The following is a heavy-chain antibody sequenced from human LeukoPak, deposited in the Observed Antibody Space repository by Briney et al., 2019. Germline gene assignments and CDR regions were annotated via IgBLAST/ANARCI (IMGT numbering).Heavy chain of an antibody. Sequence: SSETLSLTCTVSGGSISSSSCYWGWIRQPPGKGLEWIGSIYYSGSTYYNPSLKSRVTISVDTSKNQFSLKLSSVTAADTAVYYCARPQSSPSIGVFDAFDIWGQGTMVTVSS. CDR2: IYYSGST. D-gene: IGHD3-3*01. V-gene: IGHV4-39*01. CDR3: ARPQSSPSIGVFDAFDI. CDR1: GGSISSSSCY. J-gene: IGHJ3*02.